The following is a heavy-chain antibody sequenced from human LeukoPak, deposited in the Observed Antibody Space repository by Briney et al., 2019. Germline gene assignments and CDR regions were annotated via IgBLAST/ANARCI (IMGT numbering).Heavy chain of an antibody. V-gene: IGHV1-8*01. Sequence: ASVKVSCKASGYTFTSYDINWVRQATGQGLEWMGWMSPNSGDTGYAQKFQGRVTMTRNTSISTAYMELSSLRSEDTAVYYCARGPGVVLYFHYYYMDVWGKGTTVTVSS. D-gene: IGHD3-3*01. J-gene: IGHJ6*03. CDR2: MSPNSGDT. CDR3: ARGPGVVLYFHYYYMDV. CDR1: GYTFTSYD.